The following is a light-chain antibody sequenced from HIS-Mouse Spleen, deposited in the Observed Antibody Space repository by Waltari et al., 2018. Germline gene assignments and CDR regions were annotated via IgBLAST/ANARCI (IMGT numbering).Light chain of an antibody. CDR1: SSDVGSYNL. Sequence: QSALTQPASVSGSPGQSITISCTGTSSDVGSYNLVWYQQHPGKAPKLMIYEGSKRPSGVSNRFSGSQSGNTASLTISGRQAEDEADYYCCSYAGSSTLVFGGGTKLTVL. CDR2: EGS. J-gene: IGLJ3*02. CDR3: CSYAGSSTLV. V-gene: IGLV2-23*01.